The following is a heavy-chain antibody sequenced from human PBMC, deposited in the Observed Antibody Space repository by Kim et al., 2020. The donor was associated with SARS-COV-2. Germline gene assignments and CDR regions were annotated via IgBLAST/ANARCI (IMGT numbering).Heavy chain of an antibody. Sequence: GGSLRLSCAASGFTFSSYAMHWVRQAPGKGLEWVAVISYDGSNKYYADSVKGRFTISRDNSKNTLYLQMNSLRAEDTAVYYCARDAAPSDILTGYYYYWGQGTLVTVSS. J-gene: IGHJ4*02. CDR3: ARDAAPSDILTGYYYY. CDR1: GFTFSSYA. V-gene: IGHV3-30*04. CDR2: ISYDGSNK. D-gene: IGHD3-9*01.